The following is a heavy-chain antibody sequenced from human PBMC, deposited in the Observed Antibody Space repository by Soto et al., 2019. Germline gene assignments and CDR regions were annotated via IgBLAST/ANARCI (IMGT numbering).Heavy chain of an antibody. CDR3: STLRYFDEALKSSVDY. CDR2: IRNKGNNYAT. CDR1: GFTFSGSA. V-gene: IGHV3-73*01. D-gene: IGHD3-9*01. Sequence: EVQLVESGGGLVQPGGSLKLSCAASGFTFSGSAMHWVRQASGKGLEWVGRIRNKGNNYATAYAASVKGRFTISRDDSKNTAYLQMNSLKTEDTAVYYCSTLRYFDEALKSSVDYWGQGTLVTVSS. J-gene: IGHJ4*02.